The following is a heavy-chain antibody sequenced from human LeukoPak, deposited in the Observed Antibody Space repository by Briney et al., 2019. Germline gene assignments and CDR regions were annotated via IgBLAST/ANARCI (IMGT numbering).Heavy chain of an antibody. J-gene: IGHJ4*02. D-gene: IGHD6-13*01. Sequence: GESLKISCKGSGYSLTNYWIAWVRQMPGKGLEWMGLIYPGDSDTRYSPSFQGQVTISADKSISTAYLQWSSLKASDTAMYYCARIPYSSMIDYWGQGTLVTVSS. V-gene: IGHV5-51*01. CDR1: GYSLTNYW. CDR2: IYPGDSDT. CDR3: ARIPYSSMIDY.